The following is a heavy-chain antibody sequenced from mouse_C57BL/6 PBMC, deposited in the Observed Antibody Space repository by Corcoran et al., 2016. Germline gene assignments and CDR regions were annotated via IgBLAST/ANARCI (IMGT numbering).Heavy chain of an antibody. CDR3: ARRDGSSYYFDY. CDR2: IYPRSGNT. Sequence: QVQLQQSGAELARPGASVKLSCKASGYTFTSYGISWVKQRTGQGLEWIGEIYPRSGNTYYNEKFKGKATLIADKSSSTAYMELRSLTSEDSAVYVWARRDGSSYYFDYWDQGTTLTVSS. V-gene: IGHV1-81*01. D-gene: IGHD1-1*01. CDR1: GYTFTSYG. J-gene: IGHJ2*01.